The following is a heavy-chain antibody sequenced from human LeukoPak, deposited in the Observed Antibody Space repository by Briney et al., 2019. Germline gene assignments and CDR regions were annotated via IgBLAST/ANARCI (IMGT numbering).Heavy chain of an antibody. CDR2: IRNDASNT. CDR3: AKRAGSAWSAGA. Sequence: GGSLRLSCAASGFTFSSYGMHWVRQAPGKGLDWVAYIRNDASNTYHADSVKGRFSISRDNSKNTVYLQMHSLIPEDTAVYYCAKRAGSAWSAGAWGQGTLVTVSS. CDR1: GFTFSSYG. J-gene: IGHJ5*02. V-gene: IGHV3-30*02. D-gene: IGHD3-10*01.